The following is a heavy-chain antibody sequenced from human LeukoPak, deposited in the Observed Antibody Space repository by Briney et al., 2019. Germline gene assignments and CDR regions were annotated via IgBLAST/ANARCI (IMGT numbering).Heavy chain of an antibody. V-gene: IGHV3-7*04. Sequence: GGSLRLSCAASGFTFSSYAISWVRQAPGKGLEWVANIKQDGSKKSYVDSVKGRFTISRDNAKNSLYLQMNSLRAEDTAIYYCTRVGYIDEGIDYWGQGTLVTVSS. J-gene: IGHJ4*02. CDR1: GFTFSSYA. CDR3: TRVGYIDEGIDY. CDR2: IKQDGSKK. D-gene: IGHD5-24*01.